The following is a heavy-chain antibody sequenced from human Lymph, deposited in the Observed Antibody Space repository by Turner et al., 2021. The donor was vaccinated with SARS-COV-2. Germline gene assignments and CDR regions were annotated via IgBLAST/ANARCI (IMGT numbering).Heavy chain of an antibody. J-gene: IGHJ5*02. D-gene: IGHD3-9*01. V-gene: IGHV4-39*01. Sequence: QLQLQESCPGLVKPSETLSLTCTVSGGSISSSSYYWGWIRQPPGKGLEWIGSIYYSGSTYYNPPLKSRVTISVDTSKNQCSLKLSSVTAADTAVYYCASNYDILTGYYTRNWFDPWGQGTLVTVSS. CDR3: ASNYDILTGYYTRNWFDP. CDR2: IYYSGST. CDR1: GGSISSSSYY.